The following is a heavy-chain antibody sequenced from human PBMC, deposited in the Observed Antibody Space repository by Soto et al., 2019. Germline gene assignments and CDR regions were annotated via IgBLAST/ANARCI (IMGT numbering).Heavy chain of an antibody. CDR1: GFTFSSYA. V-gene: IGHV3-23*01. CDR2: ISGSGGST. J-gene: IGHJ4*02. Sequence: EVQLLESGGGLVQPGGSLRLSCAASGFTFSSYAMSWVRQAPGKGLEWVSAISGSGGSTYYADSVKGRFTISRDNSKNTLYLQMNSLRAEDTAVYYCAKIVVPAADYLRLFDYWGQGTLVTVSS. CDR3: AKIVVPAADYLRLFDY. D-gene: IGHD2-2*01.